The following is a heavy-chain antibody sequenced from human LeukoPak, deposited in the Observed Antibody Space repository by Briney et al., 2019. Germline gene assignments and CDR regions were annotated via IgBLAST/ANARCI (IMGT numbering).Heavy chain of an antibody. V-gene: IGHV5-51*01. J-gene: IGHJ4*02. CDR2: IYPGDSDT. Sequence: GESLKISCKGSGYNFTNNYIAWVRQMPGKGLEWMGIIYPGDSDTRYSPSFQGQVTISADKSNSTAYLQWSSLKASDTSMYYCARHPGVIENYYFDYWGQGTLVTVSS. CDR1: GYNFTNNY. CDR3: ARHPGVIENYYFDY. D-gene: IGHD3-22*01.